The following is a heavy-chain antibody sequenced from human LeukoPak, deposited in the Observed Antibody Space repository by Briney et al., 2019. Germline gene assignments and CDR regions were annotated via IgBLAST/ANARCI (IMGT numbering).Heavy chain of an antibody. J-gene: IGHJ4*02. Sequence: PSETLSLTCTVSGDSISGYYWSWIRQPPGKTLEWIGFIYYSGSTNYNPSLKSRVTISVDTSKNQFSLNLNSVTAADTAVYYCARGWYSGSYRFDYWGQGSLVTASS. V-gene: IGHV4-59*01. CDR3: ARGWYSGSYRFDY. CDR2: IYYSGST. CDR1: GDSISGYY. D-gene: IGHD1-26*01.